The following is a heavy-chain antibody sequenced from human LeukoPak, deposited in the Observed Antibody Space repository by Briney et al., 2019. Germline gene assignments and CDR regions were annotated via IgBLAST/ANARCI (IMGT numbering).Heavy chain of an antibody. V-gene: IGHV4-4*07. CDR3: ARFRGSYEWDGWFDP. CDR1: GGSISSYY. Sequence: SETLSLTCTVAGGSISSYYWSWIRQPAGKGLEWIGRIYTSGSTNYNPSLKSRVTMSVDTSKNQFSLKLSSVTAADTAVYYCARFRGSYEWDGWFDPWGQGTLVTVSS. J-gene: IGHJ5*02. CDR2: IYTSGST. D-gene: IGHD1-26*01.